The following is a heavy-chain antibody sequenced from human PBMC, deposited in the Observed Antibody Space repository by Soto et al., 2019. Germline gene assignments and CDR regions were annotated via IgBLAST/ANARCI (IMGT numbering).Heavy chain of an antibody. D-gene: IGHD1-1*01. CDR1: GYTFTSYG. CDR2: INAANGDT. CDR3: VRRHVSETGIDWFEP. Sequence: EIKEATASVKVSCKASGYTFTSYGIHWVRQAPGQRLEWMGWINAANGDTKYSPKFQGRVTITRDTSASTAYMELSSLRSEDTAVYYCVRRHVSETGIDWFEPWGQGTPVTVSS. J-gene: IGHJ5*02. V-gene: IGHV1-3*01.